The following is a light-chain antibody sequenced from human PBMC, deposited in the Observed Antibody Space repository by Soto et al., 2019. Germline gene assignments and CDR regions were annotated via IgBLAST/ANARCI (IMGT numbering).Light chain of an antibody. J-gene: IGLJ7*01. CDR2: EVS. Sequence: QSALTQPASVSGSPGQSITISCTGTSSDVGGYNYVSWYQHHPGKAPKLMLYEVSKRPSGVSNRVSGSKSGDTASLIISGLQAEDEADDYCTSYPSSSTLVFGGGTQLTVL. CDR3: TSYPSSSTLV. CDR1: SSDVGGYNY. V-gene: IGLV2-14*01.